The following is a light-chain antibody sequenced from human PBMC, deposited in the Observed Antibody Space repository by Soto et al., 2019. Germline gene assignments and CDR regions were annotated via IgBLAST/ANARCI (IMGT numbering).Light chain of an antibody. CDR3: QQSYSPPFT. J-gene: IGKJ3*01. CDR2: AAS. Sequence: DIQMTQSPSSLSASVGDRVTITCRASQSISSYLNWYQQKPEKAPKLLIYAASSLQRGVPSTFSGSGSGTDFTLTISSLQPADFETYYCQQSYSPPFTFGPGTTVDIK. CDR1: QSISSY. V-gene: IGKV1-39*01.